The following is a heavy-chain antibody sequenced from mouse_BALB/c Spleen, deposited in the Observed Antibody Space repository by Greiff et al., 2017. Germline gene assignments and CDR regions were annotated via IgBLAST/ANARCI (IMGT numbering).Heavy chain of an antibody. Sequence: QVQLQQSGAELVRPGTSVKVSCKASGYAFTNYLIEWVKQRPGQGLEWIGVINPGSGGTNYNEKFKGKATLTADKSSSTAYMQLSSLTSDDSAVYFCARSPTVVARFDYWGQGTTLTVSS. CDR2: INPGSGGT. D-gene: IGHD1-1*01. CDR3: ARSPTVVARFDY. J-gene: IGHJ2*01. CDR1: GYAFTNYL. V-gene: IGHV1-54*01.